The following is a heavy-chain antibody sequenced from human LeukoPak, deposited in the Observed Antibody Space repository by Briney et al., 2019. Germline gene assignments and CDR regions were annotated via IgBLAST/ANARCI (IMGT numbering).Heavy chain of an antibody. V-gene: IGHV3-23*01. CDR1: GFTFSSYA. D-gene: IGHD5-18*01. J-gene: IGHJ6*02. CDR3: AKADSGYSYGYRYYYYYGMDV. Sequence: GGSLRLSCAASGFTFSSYAMSWVRQAPGKGLEWVSAISGSGGSTYYADSVKGRFTISRDNSKNTLYLQMNSLRAEDTAVYYCAKADSGYSYGYRYYYYYGMDVWGQGTTVTVSS. CDR2: ISGSGGST.